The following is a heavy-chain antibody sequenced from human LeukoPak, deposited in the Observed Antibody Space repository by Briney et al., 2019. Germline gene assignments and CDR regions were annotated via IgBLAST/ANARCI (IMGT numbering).Heavy chain of an antibody. D-gene: IGHD1-14*01. CDR2: INGGGGNT. Sequence: GGSLRLSCAASGFTFSSYAMGWVRQAPGKGLEWVSAINGGGGNTYYADSVKGRFTISRDNSKNTLYLQMNSLRAEDTAVFYCAKEGPKAEYHPYSFDYWGQGTMVTVSS. J-gene: IGHJ4*01. V-gene: IGHV3-23*01. CDR3: AKEGPKAEYHPYSFDY. CDR1: GFTFSSYA.